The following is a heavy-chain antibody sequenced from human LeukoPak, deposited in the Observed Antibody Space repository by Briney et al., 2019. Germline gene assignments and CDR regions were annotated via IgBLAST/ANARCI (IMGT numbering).Heavy chain of an antibody. Sequence: GGSLRLSCAASGFTFSNYATSWVRQAPGKGLEWVSGINWNGGSTGYADSVKGRFTISRDNAKNSLYLQMNSLRAEDTALYYCAGGPGQWLTTFDYWGQGTLVTVSS. CDR2: INWNGGST. J-gene: IGHJ4*02. CDR3: AGGPGQWLTTFDY. V-gene: IGHV3-20*04. CDR1: GFTFSNYA. D-gene: IGHD6-19*01.